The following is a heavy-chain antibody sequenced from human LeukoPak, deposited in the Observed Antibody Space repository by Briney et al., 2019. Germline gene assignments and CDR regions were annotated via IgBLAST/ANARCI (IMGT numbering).Heavy chain of an antibody. D-gene: IGHD3-22*01. J-gene: IGHJ4*02. CDR2: IYYSGST. V-gene: IGHV4-59*01. Sequence: SETLSLTCTVSGGSISSYYWSWIRQPAGKGLEWIGYIYYSGSTNYNPSLKSRVTISVDTSKNQFSLKLSSVTAADTAVYYCARGHDSSGYYYVYWGQGTLVTVSS. CDR1: GGSISSYY. CDR3: ARGHDSSGYYYVY.